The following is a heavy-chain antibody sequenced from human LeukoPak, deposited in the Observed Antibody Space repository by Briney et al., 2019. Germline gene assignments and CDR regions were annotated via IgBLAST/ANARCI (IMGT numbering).Heavy chain of an antibody. CDR1: GVTLSSYA. CDR2: ISSSGSGGNT. J-gene: IGHJ4*02. D-gene: IGHD1-20*01. CDR3: ARAQYEYKWNDVFDY. Sequence: PGGSLRLSCAASGVTLSSYAMSWARQAPGKGLEWVSGISSSGSGGNTYYADSVKGRFTISRDKSKNTLYLQMNSLRAEDTAMYYCARAQYEYKWNDVFDYWGQGTLVTVSS. V-gene: IGHV3-23*01.